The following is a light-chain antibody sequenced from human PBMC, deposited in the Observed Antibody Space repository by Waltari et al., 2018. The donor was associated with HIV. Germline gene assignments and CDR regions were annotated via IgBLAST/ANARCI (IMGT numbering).Light chain of an antibody. J-gene: IGLJ3*02. CDR3: CSYAGSSTWV. CDR2: EVT. CDR1: SSAVGSYSL. V-gene: IGLV2-23*02. Sequence: SALTQPASVSASPGQSITISCAGTSSAVGSYSLVSWYQQHPYKAPKLIIYEVTKLPSGISNRFSGSKSGNTASLTISGLQAEDEADYYCCSYAGSSTWVFGGGTKLTVL.